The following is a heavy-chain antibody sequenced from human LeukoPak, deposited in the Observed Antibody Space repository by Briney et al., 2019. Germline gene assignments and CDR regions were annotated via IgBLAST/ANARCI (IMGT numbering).Heavy chain of an antibody. CDR1: GGSISSYY. CDR3: ARDRSSGFDY. Sequence: SETLSLTCTVSGGSISSYYWSWIRQPPGKGLEWIGHIYYSGSTNYNPSLKSRVTISVDTSKNQFSLKLSSVTAADTAVYYCARDRSSGFDYWGQGTLVTVSS. D-gene: IGHD6-19*01. V-gene: IGHV4-59*01. J-gene: IGHJ4*02. CDR2: IYYSGST.